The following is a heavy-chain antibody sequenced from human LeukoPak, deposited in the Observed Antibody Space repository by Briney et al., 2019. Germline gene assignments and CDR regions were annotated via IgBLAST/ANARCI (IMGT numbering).Heavy chain of an antibody. D-gene: IGHD2-15*01. V-gene: IGHV3-13*03. CDR3: ARDRCSGGSCYSIPDY. J-gene: IGHJ4*02. CDR1: GFTFSSYD. Sequence: GGSLRLSCAACGFTFSSYDMHWVRQATGKGLEWVSAIGTAGDTYYPGSVKGQFTISRENAKNSLYLQMNSLRAEDTAVYYCARDRCSGGSCYSIPDYWGQGTLVTVSS. CDR2: IGTAGDT.